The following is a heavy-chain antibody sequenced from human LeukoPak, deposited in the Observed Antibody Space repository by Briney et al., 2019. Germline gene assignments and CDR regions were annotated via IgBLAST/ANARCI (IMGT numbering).Heavy chain of an antibody. Sequence: GGSLTLSCAASGFSFSSYCMHWVRQAPGKGLEWVAFIRYDGSNKYNADSVKGRFTISIDNSKNTLYLQMNSLRSEDTAVYYSARDRDDVYLLLGNYFDYWGQGTLVTVSS. CDR2: IRYDGSNK. V-gene: IGHV3-30*02. CDR1: GFSFSSYC. J-gene: IGHJ4*02. D-gene: IGHD2-15*01. CDR3: ARDRDDVYLLLGNYFDY.